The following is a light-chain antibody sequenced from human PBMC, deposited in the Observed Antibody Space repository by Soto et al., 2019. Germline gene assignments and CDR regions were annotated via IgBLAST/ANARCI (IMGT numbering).Light chain of an antibody. CDR3: QQYSSSPWT. J-gene: IGKJ1*01. CDR2: GAS. Sequence: EIVLTQSPGTLSLSPGERVTLSCWASQSVNNNYLAWYQQKPGQAPRLLIYGASSRASGIPDRFSGSESGTDFTLTISRLEPEDFAVYHCQQYSSSPWTFGQGTKVEIK. CDR1: QSVNNNY. V-gene: IGKV3-20*01.